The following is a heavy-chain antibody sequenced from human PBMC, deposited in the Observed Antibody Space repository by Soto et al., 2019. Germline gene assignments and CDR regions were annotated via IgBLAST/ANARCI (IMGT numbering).Heavy chain of an antibody. CDR3: ARARRLYNWFDP. CDR2: IYSGGST. CDR1: GFTVSSNY. J-gene: IGHJ5*02. Sequence: QPGGSLRLSCAASGFTVSSNYMSWVRQAPGKGLEWVSVIYSGGSTYYADSVKGRFTISRDNSKNTLYLQMNSLRAEDTAVYYCARARRLYNWFDPWGQGTLVTVSS. V-gene: IGHV3-53*01.